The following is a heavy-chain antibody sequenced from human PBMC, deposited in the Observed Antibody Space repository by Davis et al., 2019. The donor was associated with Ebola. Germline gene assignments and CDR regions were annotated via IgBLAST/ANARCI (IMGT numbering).Heavy chain of an antibody. J-gene: IGHJ4*02. CDR1: GGSISSSSYY. CDR3: ARGGAYLFWDY. D-gene: IGHD3-3*01. Sequence: SETLSLTCTVSGGSISSSSYYWGWIRQPPGKGLEWIGSIYYSGSTNYNPSLKSRVTISVDTSKNQFSLKLSSVTAADTAVYYCARGGAYLFWDYWGQGTLVTVSS. V-gene: IGHV4-39*07. CDR2: IYYSGST.